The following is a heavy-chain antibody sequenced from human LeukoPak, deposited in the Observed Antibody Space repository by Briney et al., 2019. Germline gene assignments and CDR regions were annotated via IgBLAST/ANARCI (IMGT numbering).Heavy chain of an antibody. CDR2: IYHSGST. CDR1: GGSISSSNW. CDR3: ARDFSQSWYYYDSSGYRLGYYFDY. J-gene: IGHJ4*02. Sequence: KPSGTLSLTCAVSGGSISSSNWWSWVRQPPGKGLEWIGEIYHSGSTNYNPSLKSRVTISVDKSKNQFSLKLSSVTAADTAVYYCARDFSQSWYYYDSSGYRLGYYFDYWGQGTLVTVSS. V-gene: IGHV4-4*02. D-gene: IGHD3-22*01.